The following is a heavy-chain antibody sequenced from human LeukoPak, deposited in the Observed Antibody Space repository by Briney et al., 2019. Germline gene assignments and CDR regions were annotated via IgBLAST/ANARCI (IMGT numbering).Heavy chain of an antibody. V-gene: IGHV4-39*07. CDR2: IYYSGST. D-gene: IGHD3-16*01. Sequence: SETLSLTCTVSGGSISSSSYYWGWIRQPPGKGLEWIGSIYYSGSTYYNPSLKSRVTISVDTSKNQFSLNLNSVTAADTAVYYCARVGGMYREYFDYWGQGTPVTVSS. J-gene: IGHJ4*02. CDR1: GGSISSSSYY. CDR3: ARVGGMYREYFDY.